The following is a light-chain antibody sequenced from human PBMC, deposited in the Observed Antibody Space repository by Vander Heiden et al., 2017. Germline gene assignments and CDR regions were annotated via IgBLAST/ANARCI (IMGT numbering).Light chain of an antibody. J-gene: IGLJ1*01. CDR1: KLGDKY. Sequence: SYELTQPPSVSVPPGQTASITCSGDKLGDKYACWYQQKPGQSPVLVIYQDSKRPSGIPERFSGSNSGNTATLTISGTQAMDEADYYCQAWDSSSYVFGTGTKVTGL. CDR2: QDS. CDR3: QAWDSSSYV. V-gene: IGLV3-1*01.